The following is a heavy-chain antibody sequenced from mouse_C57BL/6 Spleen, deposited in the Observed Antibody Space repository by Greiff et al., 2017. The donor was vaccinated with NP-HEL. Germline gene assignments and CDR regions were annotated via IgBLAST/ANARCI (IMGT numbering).Heavy chain of an antibody. Sequence: VKLQQSGPELVKPGASVKISCKASGYAFSSSWMNWVKQRPGKGLEWIGRIYPGDGDTNYNGKFKGKATLTADKSSSTAYMQLSSLTSEDSAVYFCARDYSNYVGAMDYWGQGTSVTVSS. V-gene: IGHV1-82*01. CDR2: IYPGDGDT. J-gene: IGHJ4*01. D-gene: IGHD2-5*01. CDR3: ARDYSNYVGAMDY. CDR1: GYAFSSSW.